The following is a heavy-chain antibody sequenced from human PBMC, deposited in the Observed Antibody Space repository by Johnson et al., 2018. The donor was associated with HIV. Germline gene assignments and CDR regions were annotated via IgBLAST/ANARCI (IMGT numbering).Heavy chain of an antibody. Sequence: MLLVESGGGLVQPGGSLRLSCAASGFTFSSYAMSWVRQAPGKGLEWVSAISGSGGSTYYADSVKGRFTISRDNSKNTLYLQMNSLRAEDTAVYYCARDRVITFGGVIGRGAFDIWGQGTMVTVSS. CDR3: ARDRVITFGGVIGRGAFDI. D-gene: IGHD3-16*02. V-gene: IGHV3-23*04. CDR1: GFTFSSYA. J-gene: IGHJ3*02. CDR2: ISGSGGST.